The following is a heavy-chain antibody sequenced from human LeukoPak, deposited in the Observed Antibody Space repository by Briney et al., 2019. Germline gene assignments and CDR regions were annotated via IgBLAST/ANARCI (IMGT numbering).Heavy chain of an antibody. Sequence: PSETLSLTCAVYGGSFSGYYWSWIRQPPGKGLEWIGEINHSGSTNYNPSLKSRVTISVDTSKNQFSLKLSSVTAADTAVYYCARGWLKNGYYYYGMDVWGQGTTVTVSS. D-gene: IGHD3-22*01. J-gene: IGHJ6*02. CDR2: INHSGST. CDR1: GGSFSGYY. CDR3: ARGWLKNGYYYYGMDV. V-gene: IGHV4-34*01.